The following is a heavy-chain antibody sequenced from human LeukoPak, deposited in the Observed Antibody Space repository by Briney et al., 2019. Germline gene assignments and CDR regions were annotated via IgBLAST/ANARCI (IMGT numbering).Heavy chain of an antibody. CDR2: LYGGGST. J-gene: IGHJ4*02. V-gene: IGHV3-53*01. CDR3: ARGWLFDY. D-gene: IGHD5-24*01. CDR1: GFSVSSNF. Sequence: PGGSLRLSCAASGFSVSSNFMSWVRQAPANGLEWVSVLYGGGSTYYADSVKGRFTISRDNSKNTLYLQMNSLRAEDTAVYYCARGWLFDYWGQGTLVTVSS.